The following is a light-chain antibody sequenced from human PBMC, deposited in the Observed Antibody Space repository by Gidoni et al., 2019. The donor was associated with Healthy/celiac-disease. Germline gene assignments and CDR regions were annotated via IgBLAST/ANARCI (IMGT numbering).Light chain of an antibody. CDR1: SSDVVGYNY. CDR2: DVS. J-gene: IGLJ1*01. Sequence: QSALPQPRSVSGSPGPSVTISCTGTSSDVVGYNYVSWYQQHQGKAPKLMIYDVSKRPSGVPDRFSGSKAGNTASLTISGLQAEDEADYYCCSYAGSDTLNYVFGTGTKVTVL. CDR3: CSYAGSDTLNYV. V-gene: IGLV2-11*01.